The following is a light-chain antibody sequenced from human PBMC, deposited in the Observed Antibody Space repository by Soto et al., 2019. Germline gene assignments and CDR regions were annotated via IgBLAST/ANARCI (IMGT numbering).Light chain of an antibody. CDR3: SSYTSSSTPGV. CDR2: EVS. V-gene: IGLV2-14*01. Sequence: QSVLTQPPSASGSPGQSVTISCTGTSSDVGGYNYVSWYQQHPGKAPKLMIYEVSNRPSGVSNRFSGSKSGNTASLTISGLQAEDEADYYCSSYTSSSTPGVFGGGTKLTVL. J-gene: IGLJ3*02. CDR1: SSDVGGYNY.